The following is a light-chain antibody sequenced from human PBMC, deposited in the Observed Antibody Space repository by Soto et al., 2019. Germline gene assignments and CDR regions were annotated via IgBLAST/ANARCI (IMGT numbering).Light chain of an antibody. CDR1: QSVSSSY. Sequence: EIVLTQSPGTLSLSAGERATLSCRASQSVSSSYLAWYQQKPGQAPRLLIYGASSRATGIPDRFSGSGSGTDFTRTISRLEPEDFAVYYCQQYGSSPPITFGQRTRLEIK. CDR3: QQYGSSPPIT. CDR2: GAS. J-gene: IGKJ5*01. V-gene: IGKV3-20*01.